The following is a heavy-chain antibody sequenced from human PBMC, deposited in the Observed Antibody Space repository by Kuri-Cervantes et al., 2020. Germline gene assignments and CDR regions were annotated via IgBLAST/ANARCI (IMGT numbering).Heavy chain of an antibody. D-gene: IGHD3-16*01. CDR1: GFTFDDYA. CDR3: ARRGGPGGAISY. V-gene: IGHV3-9*01. CDR2: ISWNSGSI. J-gene: IGHJ4*02. Sequence: SLKISCAASGFTFDDYAMHWVRQAPGKGLEWVSGISWNSGSIGYADSVKGRFTISRDNAKNSLYLQMNSLRAEDTAVYYCARRGGPGGAISYWGQGTLVTVSS.